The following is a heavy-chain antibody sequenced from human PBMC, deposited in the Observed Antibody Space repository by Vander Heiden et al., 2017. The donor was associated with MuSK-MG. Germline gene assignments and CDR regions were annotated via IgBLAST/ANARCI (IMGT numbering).Heavy chain of an antibody. V-gene: IGHV1-8*01. CDR3: ARGTTYYYYAGMDV. D-gene: IGHD1-1*01. J-gene: IGHJ6*02. Sequence: QVQLVQSGAEVKKPGASVKVSCKASGYTFTSYDINWVRQATGQGLEWMGWMNPNSGNTGYAQNFQGRVTMTRNTSISTAYMELSSLRSEDTAVYYCARGTTYYYYAGMDVWGQGTTVTVSS. CDR2: MNPNSGNT. CDR1: GYTFTSYD.